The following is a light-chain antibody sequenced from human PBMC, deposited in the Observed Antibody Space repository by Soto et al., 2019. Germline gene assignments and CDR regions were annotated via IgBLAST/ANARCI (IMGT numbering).Light chain of an antibody. CDR1: QTLXNN. Sequence: VMTQAPATLSVSPGERATLPCRASQTLXNNVAWYQLKDGQVPRVVXDCASTRATDSPARFSGSGSVTDFTLTISSLQSEDVAEYHCQQYKNGTQTFGQGTKVDIK. V-gene: IGKV3-15*01. J-gene: IGKJ1*01. CDR3: QQYKNGTQT. CDR2: CAS.